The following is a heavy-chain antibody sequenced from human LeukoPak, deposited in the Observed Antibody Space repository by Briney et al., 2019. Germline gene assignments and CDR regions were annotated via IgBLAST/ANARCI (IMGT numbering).Heavy chain of an antibody. Sequence: GASVKVSCKASGYTFTSYGISWVRQAPGQGLEWMGWISAYNGNTNYAQKLQGRVTMTTDTSTSTAYMELRSLRSDDTAVYYCARAHGGTRSGYYSGGTEGADDAFDIWGQGTMVTVSS. J-gene: IGHJ3*02. CDR1: GYTFTSYG. V-gene: IGHV1-18*01. CDR3: ARAHGGTRSGYYSGGTEGADDAFDI. CDR2: ISAYNGNT. D-gene: IGHD3-3*01.